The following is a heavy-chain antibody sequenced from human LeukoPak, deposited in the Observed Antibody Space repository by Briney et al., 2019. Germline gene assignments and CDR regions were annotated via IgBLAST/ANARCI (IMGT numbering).Heavy chain of an antibody. CDR3: ARNHILGYWHFDL. CDR1: GFTVSSNF. D-gene: IGHD1-26*01. Sequence: PGGSLRLSCTVAGFTVSSNFMSWVRQAPEKGLEWVSVIYSGGNTYYADSVSGRFTISRDNSKNTVYLQMHSLRADDTAVYYCARNHILGYWHFDLWGRGTLVTVSS. V-gene: IGHV3-53*01. J-gene: IGHJ2*01. CDR2: IYSGGNT.